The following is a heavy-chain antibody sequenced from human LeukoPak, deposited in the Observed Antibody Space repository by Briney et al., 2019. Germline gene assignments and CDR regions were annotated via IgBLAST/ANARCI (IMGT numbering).Heavy chain of an antibody. D-gene: IGHD2-21*01. J-gene: IGHJ4*02. V-gene: IGHV4-59*01. CDR1: GGSISSYY. Sequence: SETLSLTCTVSGGSISSYYWSWMRQPPGKGLEWLGYIYYSGSTKYSPSLKSRVAMSVDTSKNQFSLKPNSVTAADTAVYYCAGARGDRLPLWHWGQGTLVTVSS. CDR3: AGARGDRLPLWH. CDR2: IYYSGST.